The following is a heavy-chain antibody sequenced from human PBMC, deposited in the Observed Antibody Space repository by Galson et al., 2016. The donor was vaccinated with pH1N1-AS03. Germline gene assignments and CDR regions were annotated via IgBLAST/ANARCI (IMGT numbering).Heavy chain of an antibody. CDR3: AKMRESLPQNYHIDV. D-gene: IGHD1-7*01. Sequence: SLRLSCAASGFPFTSWAMTWVRQAPGKGLQWVSTMSGSGSTIYYTESVKGRFTISRDNPKKTLYLQMINLRSEDTAVYYCAKMRESLPQNYHIDVWGKGTTVTVSS. V-gene: IGHV3-23*01. CDR2: MSGSGSTI. CDR1: GFPFTSWA. J-gene: IGHJ6*03.